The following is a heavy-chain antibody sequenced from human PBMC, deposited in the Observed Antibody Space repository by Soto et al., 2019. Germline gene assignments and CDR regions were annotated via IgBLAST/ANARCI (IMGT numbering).Heavy chain of an antibody. V-gene: IGHV3-53*01. CDR3: ATWHEREHAYDV. Sequence: GSLRLSCAASGLTVSGKKYVAWVRQAPGKGLEWVSALYDVDGSFYADSVKGRFTTSSDSSKTTVYLQMNGLRPDDTAVYYCATWHEREHAYDVWGKGTMVTVSS. CDR1: GLTVSGKKY. CDR2: LYDVDGS. D-gene: IGHD1-1*01. J-gene: IGHJ3*01.